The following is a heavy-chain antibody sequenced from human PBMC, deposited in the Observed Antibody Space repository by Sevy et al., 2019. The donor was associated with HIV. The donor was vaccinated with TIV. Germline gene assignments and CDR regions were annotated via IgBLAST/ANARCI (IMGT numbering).Heavy chain of an antibody. CDR1: GFTFSDYW. V-gene: IGHV3-74*03. Sequence: GGSLRLSCEVSGFTFSDYWMHWVRQAPGKGLVWVSRINNVGGEITYAASVRGRFTIFRDNAKSTLYLQMNSLTDEDTGVYYCARGPLPGDYWRGDYWGQGTLVTVSS. CDR3: ARGPLPGDYWRGDY. CDR2: INNVGGEI. J-gene: IGHJ4*02. D-gene: IGHD4-17*01.